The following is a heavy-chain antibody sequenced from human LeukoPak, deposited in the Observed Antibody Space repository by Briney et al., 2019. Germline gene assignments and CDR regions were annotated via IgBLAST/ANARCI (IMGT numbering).Heavy chain of an antibody. CDR1: GGSISSSSYY. J-gene: IGHJ6*02. CDR2: IYYSGST. V-gene: IGHV4-39*01. D-gene: IGHD6-6*01. Sequence: SETLSLTCTVSGGSISSSSYYWGWIRQPPGKGLEWIGSIYYSGSTYYNPSLKSRVTISADTSKNQFSLKLSSVTAADTAVYYCARPGLAARPYYYYGMDVWGQGTTVTVSS. CDR3: ARPGLAARPYYYYGMDV.